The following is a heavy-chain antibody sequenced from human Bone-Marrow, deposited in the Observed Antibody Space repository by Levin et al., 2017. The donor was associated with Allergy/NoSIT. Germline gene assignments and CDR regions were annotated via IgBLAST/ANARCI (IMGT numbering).Heavy chain of an antibody. D-gene: IGHD6-19*01. J-gene: IGHJ4*02. Sequence: GESLKISCAASGFSFSDYYMSWIRQTPGKGLEWISYISDDSANTYYADSVKGRFTISRDNAKKSLYLQMSSLTAEDAAVYYCARGREQWLASVFDYWGQGTLVTVSS. CDR3: ARGREQWLASVFDY. V-gene: IGHV3-11*01. CDR1: GFSFSDYY. CDR2: ISDDSANT.